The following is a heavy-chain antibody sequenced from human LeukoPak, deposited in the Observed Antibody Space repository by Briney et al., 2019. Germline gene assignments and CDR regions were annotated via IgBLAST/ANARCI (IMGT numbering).Heavy chain of an antibody. D-gene: IGHD3-22*01. J-gene: IGHJ6*03. CDR1: GGSISSHY. Sequence: PSETLSLTCTVSGGSISSHYWSWIRQPPGKGLEWIGYINYSGSTNYNPALKSRVTISVDTSKDQFSLKLSSVTAADTAVYYCASTQGQDYYDSSGYYGYYYYMDVWGKGTTVTVSS. CDR3: ASTQGQDYYDSSGYYGYYYYMDV. CDR2: INYSGST. V-gene: IGHV4-59*11.